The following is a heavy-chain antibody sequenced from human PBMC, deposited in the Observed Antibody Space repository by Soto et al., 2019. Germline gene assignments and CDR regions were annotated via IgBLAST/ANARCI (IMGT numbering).Heavy chain of an antibody. D-gene: IGHD3-10*01. CDR1: GFTFSSYA. Sequence: GGSLRLSCAASGFTFSSYAMHWVRQAPGKGLEWVAVISYDGSNKYYADSVKGRFTISRDNSKNTLYLQMNSLRAEDTAVYYCARARITMVRGVMVPPKRPPGYYYYGMDVWGQGTTVTVSS. J-gene: IGHJ6*02. CDR3: ARARITMVRGVMVPPKRPPGYYYYGMDV. CDR2: ISYDGSNK. V-gene: IGHV3-30-3*01.